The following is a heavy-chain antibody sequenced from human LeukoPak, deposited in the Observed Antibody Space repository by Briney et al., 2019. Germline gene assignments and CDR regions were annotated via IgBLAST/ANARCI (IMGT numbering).Heavy chain of an antibody. CDR2: INPSGGST. V-gene: IGHV1-46*01. Sequence: GASVKVSCEASGYTFTSYYMHWVRQAPGQGLEWMGIINPSGGSTSYAQKFQGRVTMTRDTSTSTVYMELSSLRSEDTAVYYCARSIAVARFDYWGQGTLVTVSS. CDR1: GYTFTSYY. D-gene: IGHD6-19*01. J-gene: IGHJ4*02. CDR3: ARSIAVARFDY.